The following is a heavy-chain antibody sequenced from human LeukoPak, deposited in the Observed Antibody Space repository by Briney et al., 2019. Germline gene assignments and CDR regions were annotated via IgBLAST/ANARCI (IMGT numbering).Heavy chain of an antibody. D-gene: IGHD4-17*01. CDR3: ARSHTFPTVTSFDY. V-gene: IGHV4-4*07. Sequence: KTSETLSLTCTVSGGSISSYYWSWIRQPAGKGLEWIGRIYTSGSTNYNPSLKSRVTMSVDTSKNQFSLKLSSVTAADTAVYYCARSHTFPTVTSFDYWGQGTLVTVSS. CDR2: IYTSGST. J-gene: IGHJ4*02. CDR1: GGSISSYY.